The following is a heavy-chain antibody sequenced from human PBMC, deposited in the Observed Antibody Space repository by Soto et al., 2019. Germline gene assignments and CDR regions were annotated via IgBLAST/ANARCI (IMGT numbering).Heavy chain of an antibody. D-gene: IGHD3-3*02. CDR1: GYTFLDFY. Sequence: QVQLVQSGTEVKKPGASVKVSCKASGYTFLDFYIHWVRQAPGQGLEWMGFINPSGGGTTYAQKFQGRLTMTRDTSTSTVYMELMSRRSEDTAIYYCARDKPFSAGYWGQGTLVT. J-gene: IGHJ4*02. CDR2: INPSGGGT. V-gene: IGHV1-46*01. CDR3: ARDKPFSAGY.